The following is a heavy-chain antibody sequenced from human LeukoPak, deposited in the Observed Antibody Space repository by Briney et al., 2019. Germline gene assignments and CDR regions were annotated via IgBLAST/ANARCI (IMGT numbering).Heavy chain of an antibody. CDR1: GYTFTGYY. CDR3: ARDPTYSGKEGWFDP. J-gene: IGHJ5*02. Sequence: EASVKVSCKASGYTFTGYYMHWVRQAPGQGLEWMGWINPNSGGTNYAQKLQGRVTMTRDTSISTAYMELSRLRSDDTAVYYCARDPTYSGKEGWFDPWGQGTLVTVSS. CDR2: INPNSGGT. D-gene: IGHD5-12*01. V-gene: IGHV1-2*02.